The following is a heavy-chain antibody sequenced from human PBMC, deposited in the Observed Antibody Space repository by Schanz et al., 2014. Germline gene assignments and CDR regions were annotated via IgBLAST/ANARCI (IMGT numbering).Heavy chain of an antibody. V-gene: IGHV1-18*01. Sequence: QVQLVQSGGEVKKPGASATVSCKASGYTFNNHGISWVRQAPGQGLEWMGWISVYHGNTNYAEKVHGRVTITTYTSTTSASIDLRILSSAAAAVYYCLRDARWVFGDYHGMDVWGQGTSVLVSS. CDR1: GYTFNNHG. CDR3: LRDARWVFGDYHGMDV. D-gene: IGHD3-10*02. CDR2: ISVYHGNT. J-gene: IGHJ6*02.